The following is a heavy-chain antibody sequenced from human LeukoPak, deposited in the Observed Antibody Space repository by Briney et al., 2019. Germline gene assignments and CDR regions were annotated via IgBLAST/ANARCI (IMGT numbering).Heavy chain of an antibody. V-gene: IGHV4-59*01. CDR2: IYYSGST. J-gene: IGHJ4*02. CDR3: ARRGVLPRYHYDFWSGYWDENYYFDY. D-gene: IGHD3-3*01. Sequence: ASETLSLTCTVSGGSISSYYWSWIRQPPGKGLEWIGYIYYSGSTNYNPSLKSRVTISVDTSKNQFSLKLSSVTAADTAVYYCARRGVLPRYHYDFWSGYWDENYYFDYWGQGTLVTVSS. CDR1: GGSISSYY.